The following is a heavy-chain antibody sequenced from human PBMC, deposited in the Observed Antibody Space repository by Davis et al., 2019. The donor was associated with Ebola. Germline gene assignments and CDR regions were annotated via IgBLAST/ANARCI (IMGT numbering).Heavy chain of an antibody. CDR1: GFTFSNYA. J-gene: IGHJ4*02. Sequence: GESLKISCAASGFTFSNYAMHWVRQAPGKGLEWVSSISSSGTYIYYADSLKGRFTISRDNAKNSLYLQMNSLRAGDTAVYYCAREDGDFPFDYWGQGTLVTVSS. D-gene: IGHD4-17*01. V-gene: IGHV3-21*01. CDR3: AREDGDFPFDY. CDR2: ISSSGTYI.